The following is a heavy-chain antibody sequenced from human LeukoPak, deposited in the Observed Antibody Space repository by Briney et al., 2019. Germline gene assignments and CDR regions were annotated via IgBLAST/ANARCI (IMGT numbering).Heavy chain of an antibody. V-gene: IGHV1-2*02. Sequence: ASVKVSCKASGYTFTGYYMHWVRQAPGQGLEWMGWINPNSGGTNYAQKFQGRVTMTRDTSISTAYMELSRLRSDDTAVYYCAREGPGIVAAGHGGYFDLWGRGTLVTVSS. CDR2: INPNSGGT. CDR1: GYTFTGYY. D-gene: IGHD6-13*01. J-gene: IGHJ2*01. CDR3: AREGPGIVAAGHGGYFDL.